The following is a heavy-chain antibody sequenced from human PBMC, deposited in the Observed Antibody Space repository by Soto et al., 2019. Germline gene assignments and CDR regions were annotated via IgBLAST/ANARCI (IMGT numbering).Heavy chain of an antibody. CDR1: GFTFSSYG. J-gene: IGHJ4*02. CDR2: ISYDGSNK. D-gene: IGHD6-6*01. Sequence: QVQLVESGGGVVQPGRSLRLSCAASGFTFSSYGMHWVRQAPGKGLEWVAVISYDGSNKYYADSVKGRFTISRDNSKNTLYLQMNSLRAEDTAVYHCAKREGFGWSSSSRYWGQGTLVTVSS. V-gene: IGHV3-30*18. CDR3: AKREGFGWSSSSRY.